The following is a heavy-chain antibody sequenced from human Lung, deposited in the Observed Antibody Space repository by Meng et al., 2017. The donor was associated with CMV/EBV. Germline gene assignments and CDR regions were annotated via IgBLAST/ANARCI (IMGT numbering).Heavy chain of an antibody. Sequence: SETLSLXCAVSGGFISSSSWWSWVRQPPGKGLEWIGEIHHSGRTKYNPSLKSRVIISVDKSKNQFTLNLSSVTAADTAVYFCAREYCSATSCYLVASGGMDVWGQGXTVTFSS. D-gene: IGHD2-2*01. J-gene: IGHJ6*01. V-gene: IGHV4-4*02. CDR2: IHHSGRT. CDR1: GGFISSSSW. CDR3: AREYCSATSCYLVASGGMDV.